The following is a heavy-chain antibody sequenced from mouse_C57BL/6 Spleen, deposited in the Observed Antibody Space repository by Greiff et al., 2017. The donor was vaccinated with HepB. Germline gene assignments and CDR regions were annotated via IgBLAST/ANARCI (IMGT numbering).Heavy chain of an antibody. V-gene: IGHV1-80*01. CDR1: GYAFSSYW. CDR2: IYPGDGDT. CDR3: VRGVSERPVVEQRGLES. D-gene: IGHD1-3*01. J-gene: IGHJ4*01. Sequence: QVQLQQSGAELVKPGASVKISCKASGYAFSSYWMNWVKQRPGKGLEWIGQIYPGDGDTNYNGKFKGKATLTADKSSSTAYMQLSSLTSEDSAVSICVRGVSERPVVEQRGLESWGEGTPVTVSP.